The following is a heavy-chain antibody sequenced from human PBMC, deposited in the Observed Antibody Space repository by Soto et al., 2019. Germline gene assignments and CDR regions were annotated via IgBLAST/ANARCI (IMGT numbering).Heavy chain of an antibody. J-gene: IGHJ4*02. Sequence: QVQLVESGGGVVQPGRSLRLSCAASGFTFSSYSMHWVRQAPGKGLEWVAVIWYDGSNKYYADSVKGRFTISRDNSKNTLYLQMNSLRAVDTAVYYCARGIAVRPLDYWGQGTLVTVSS. CDR2: IWYDGSNK. D-gene: IGHD6-6*01. CDR3: ARGIAVRPLDY. V-gene: IGHV3-33*01. CDR1: GFTFSSYS.